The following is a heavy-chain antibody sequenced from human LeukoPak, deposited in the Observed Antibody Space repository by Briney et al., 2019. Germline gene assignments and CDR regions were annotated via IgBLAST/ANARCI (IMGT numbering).Heavy chain of an antibody. J-gene: IGHJ4*02. CDR2: INDRGHT. CDR1: GGAISGSDYH. V-gene: IGHV4-39*07. D-gene: IGHD6-13*01. CDR3: AGAGRGSQQPYLVDY. Sequence: SETLSLTCTVSGGAISGSDYHWGWLRQSPGKGLEWIGSINDRGHTYYNPSLKSRVTISVDTSKNQFSLKLSSVTAADTAVYYCAGAGRGSQQPYLVDYWGQGTLVTVS.